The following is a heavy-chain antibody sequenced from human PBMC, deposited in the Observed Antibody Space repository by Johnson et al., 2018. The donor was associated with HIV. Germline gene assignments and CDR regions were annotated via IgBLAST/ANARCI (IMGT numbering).Heavy chain of an antibody. CDR1: GFTFSSYG. Sequence: VQLVESGGGVVQPGRYLRLSCAASGFTFSSYGMHWVRQAPGKGLEWVAVIWYAGSNQYYADSVTGRFTISRDNSKNTLYLQMNSLRAEDTAVYYCAKEDRITVTRVNWGAFDIWGQGTMVTVSS. D-gene: IGHD4-17*01. J-gene: IGHJ3*02. CDR2: IWYAGSNQ. V-gene: IGHV3-33*06. CDR3: AKEDRITVTRVNWGAFDI.